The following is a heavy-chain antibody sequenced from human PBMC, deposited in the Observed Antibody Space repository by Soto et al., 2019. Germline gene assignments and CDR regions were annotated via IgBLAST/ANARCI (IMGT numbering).Heavy chain of an antibody. V-gene: IGHV1-69*13. Sequence: ASVKVSCKASGGTFSSYAISWVRQAPGQGLEWMGGIIPIFGTANYAQKFQGRVTITADESTSTAYMELSSLRSEDTAVYYCARSLSGSRPWFDPWGQGTLVTVSS. CDR1: GGTFSSYA. D-gene: IGHD1-26*01. CDR3: ARSLSGSRPWFDP. J-gene: IGHJ5*02. CDR2: IIPIFGTA.